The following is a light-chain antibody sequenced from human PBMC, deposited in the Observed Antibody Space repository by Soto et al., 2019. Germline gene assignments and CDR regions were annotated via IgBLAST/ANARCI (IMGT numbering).Light chain of an antibody. CDR1: QSISRH. V-gene: IGKV1-39*01. J-gene: IGKJ2*01. CDR2: AAS. Sequence: DIQMTQSPSALSASIGDRVTITCRASQSISRHLYWYQQKPGKAPKLLIDAASTWQSGVPSRFSVSGSGTDFTLTISSLQPEDIGTYYCQQGDNTPPTFGQGTKVEIK. CDR3: QQGDNTPPT.